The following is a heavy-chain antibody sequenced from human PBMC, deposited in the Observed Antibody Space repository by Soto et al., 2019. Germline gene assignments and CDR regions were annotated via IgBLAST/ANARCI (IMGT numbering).Heavy chain of an antibody. Sequence: PSETLSLTCTVYGGSRSRSSYYCGWIRQPPGKGLEWIGSIYYSGSTSYNPSLKSRVTISVDTSKNQFSLKLSSVTAADTAVYYCARRSGGYDILTGYQRDAFDIWGQGKMVT. CDR3: ARRSGGYDILTGYQRDAFDI. J-gene: IGHJ3*02. CDR1: GGSRSRSSYY. V-gene: IGHV4-39*01. CDR2: IYYSGST. D-gene: IGHD3-9*01.